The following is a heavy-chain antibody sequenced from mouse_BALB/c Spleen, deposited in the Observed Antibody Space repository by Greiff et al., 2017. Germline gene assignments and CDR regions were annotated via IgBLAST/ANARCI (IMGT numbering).Heavy chain of an antibody. CDR1: GYSITSGYS. CDR3: ARDGIYYGNFYYAMDY. Sequence: EVKLMESGPDLVKPSQSLSLTCTVTGYSITSGYSWHWIRQFPGNKLEWMGYIHYSGSTNYNPSLKSRISITRDTSKNQFFLQLNSVTTEDTATYYCARDGIYYGNFYYAMDYWGQGTSVTVSS. D-gene: IGHD2-1*01. J-gene: IGHJ4*01. CDR2: IHYSGST. V-gene: IGHV3-1*02.